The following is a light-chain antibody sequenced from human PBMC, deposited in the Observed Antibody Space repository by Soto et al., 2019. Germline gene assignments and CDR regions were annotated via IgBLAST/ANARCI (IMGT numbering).Light chain of an antibody. CDR2: AAS. CDR1: QSINTN. CDR3: QQSYDNLT. V-gene: IGKV1-39*01. J-gene: IGKJ3*01. Sequence: DIEITQAPSSLSASVGGTVTITCRASQSINTNLNWYQHKVGEAPKLLIYAASSLQSGVPSRFRGSGSGTHFTLTISSLQPEDFATYYCQQSYDNLTFGPGTKVDIK.